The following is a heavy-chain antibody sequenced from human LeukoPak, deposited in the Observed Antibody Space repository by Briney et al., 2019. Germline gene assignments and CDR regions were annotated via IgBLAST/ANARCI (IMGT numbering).Heavy chain of an antibody. CDR2: INPNSGGT. V-gene: IGHV1-2*02. J-gene: IGHJ4*02. CDR3: ARDPGRVLRFLEWLFDY. Sequence: ASVKVSCKASGYTFTGYYMHWVRQAPGQGLEWMGWINPNSGGTNYAQKFQGRVTMTRDTSISTAYMELSRLRSDDTAVYYCARDPGRVLRFLEWLFDYWGQGTLVTVSS. D-gene: IGHD3-3*01. CDR1: GYTFTGYY.